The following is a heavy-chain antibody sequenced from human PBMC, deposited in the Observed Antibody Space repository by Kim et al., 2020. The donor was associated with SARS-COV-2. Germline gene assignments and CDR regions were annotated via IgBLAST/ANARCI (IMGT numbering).Heavy chain of an antibody. J-gene: IGHJ4*02. D-gene: IGHD3-22*01. CDR3: ARHVGGYKPFGY. CDR2: MSNSGTT. V-gene: IGHV4-59*08. Sequence: SETLSLSCTVSGGSISVYYWSWIRQPPGKGLEWIGYMSNSGTTNHNPSLKSRVTISADTSKNQLSLKLSSVTGADTAVYYSARHVGGYKPFGYRGQGT. CDR1: GGSISVYY.